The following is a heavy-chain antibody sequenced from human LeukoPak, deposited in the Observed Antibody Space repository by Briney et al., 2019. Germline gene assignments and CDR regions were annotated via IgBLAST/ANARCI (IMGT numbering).Heavy chain of an antibody. D-gene: IGHD1-26*01. V-gene: IGHV3-30*02. CDR3: AKDTSRGSGSYYLPHY. CDR2: IWYDGSNK. Sequence: GGSLRLSRAASGFTFSSYGMHWVRQAPGKGLEWVAVIWYDGSNKYYADSLKGRFTISRDNSKNTLYLQMNSLRAEDTAVYYCAKDTSRGSGSYYLPHYWGQGTLVTVSS. CDR1: GFTFSSYG. J-gene: IGHJ4*02.